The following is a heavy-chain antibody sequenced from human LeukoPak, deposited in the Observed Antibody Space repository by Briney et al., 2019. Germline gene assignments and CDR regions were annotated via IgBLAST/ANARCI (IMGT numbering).Heavy chain of an antibody. CDR2: ISGSRGST. CDR3: ARDQAINNWFDP. Sequence: GGSLRLSCAASGFTFSSYAMSWVRQAPGKGLEWVSTISGSRGSTYYADSVKGRFTISRDNSKNTLYLQMNSLRAEDTAVYYCARDQAINNWFDPWGQGTLVTVSS. J-gene: IGHJ5*02. V-gene: IGHV3-23*01. CDR1: GFTFSSYA.